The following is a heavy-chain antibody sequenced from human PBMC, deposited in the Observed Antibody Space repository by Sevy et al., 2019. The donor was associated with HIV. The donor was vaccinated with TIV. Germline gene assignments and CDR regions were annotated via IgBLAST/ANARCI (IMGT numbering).Heavy chain of an antibody. D-gene: IGHD3-3*01. CDR1: GGSISTNNW. Sequence: SETLSLTCAVSGGSISTNNWWSWVRQSPGEGLEWIGEIHHSGSTNYNPSLKSRVTMSVDKSKNQFSLKLTSVTAADMAVYYCARDLNDFWSGPLDVWGQGTTVTVSS. V-gene: IGHV4-4*02. J-gene: IGHJ6*02. CDR2: IHHSGST. CDR3: ARDLNDFWSGPLDV.